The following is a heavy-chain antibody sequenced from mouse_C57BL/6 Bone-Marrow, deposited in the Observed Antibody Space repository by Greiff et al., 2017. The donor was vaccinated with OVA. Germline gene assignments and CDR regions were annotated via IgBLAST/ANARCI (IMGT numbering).Heavy chain of an antibody. CDR3: ARGGLPGWFAY. V-gene: IGHV1-53*01. Sequence: QVQLQQPGTDRVKPGASVKLSCKASGYPFPSYWMPWVKQRPGQGLRWLGNINPSNGGTNYNEKFKSKAPLTVDKSSSTAYMQLSSLTSEDSAVYYCARGGLPGWFAYWGQGTLVTVSA. D-gene: IGHD2-1*01. CDR2: INPSNGGT. CDR1: GYPFPSYW. J-gene: IGHJ3*01.